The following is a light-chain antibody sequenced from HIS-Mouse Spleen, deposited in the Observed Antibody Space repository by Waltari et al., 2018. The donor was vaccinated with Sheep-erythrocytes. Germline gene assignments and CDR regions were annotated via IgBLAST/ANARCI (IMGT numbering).Light chain of an antibody. CDR2: DVS. CDR3: SSYAGSNNWV. CDR1: SSAVGGYNY. Sequence: QSALTQPRSVSGSPGQSVTISCTGTSSAVGGYNYVSWYQQHPGKAPKLMIYDVSKRPSGVPDSFSGSKSGNTASLTISGLQAEDEADYYCSSYAGSNNWVFGGGTKLTVL. V-gene: IGLV2-11*01. J-gene: IGLJ3*02.